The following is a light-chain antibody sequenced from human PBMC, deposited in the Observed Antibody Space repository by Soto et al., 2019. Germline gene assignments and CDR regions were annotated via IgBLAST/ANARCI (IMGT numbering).Light chain of an antibody. J-gene: IGKJ4*01. Sequence: DIQMTQSPSSLSASVGARVTITCRASQSISTFLNWYQQKPGKAPKLLIYSASSLQSGVPSRFGCSGSGTDFTLTITSLQPEDFSTYFCQQSYSTPLTFGGGTKVEI. V-gene: IGKV1-39*01. CDR3: QQSYSTPLT. CDR1: QSISTF. CDR2: SAS.